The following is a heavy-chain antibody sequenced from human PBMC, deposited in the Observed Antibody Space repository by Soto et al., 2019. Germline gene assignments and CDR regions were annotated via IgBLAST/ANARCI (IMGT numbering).Heavy chain of an antibody. Sequence: GKGMEWIGEINHSGSTNYNPSLKSRVTISVDTSKNQFSLKLSSVTAADTAVYYCASGPTCIQLWTAFGYWAQATL. D-gene: IGHD5-18*01. CDR3: ASGPTCIQLWTAFGY. CDR2: INHSGST. V-gene: IGHV4-34*01. J-gene: IGHJ4*03.